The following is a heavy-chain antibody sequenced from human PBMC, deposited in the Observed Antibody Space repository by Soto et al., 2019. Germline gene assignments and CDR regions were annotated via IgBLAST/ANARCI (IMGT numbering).Heavy chain of an antibody. CDR2: IHAYNAHT. CDR1: GYTFNNYG. Sequence: QVQLVQSGAEVKQPGASVKVSCKASGYTFNNYGITWVRQAPGQGLEWMGWIHAYNAHTNYAQKFQDRVAMTTDTTTPTVYMELRSLRSDDTAVIYWARAMAPDHSDHWGQGTLVTVSS. J-gene: IGHJ4*02. CDR3: ARAMAPDHSDH. V-gene: IGHV1-18*01.